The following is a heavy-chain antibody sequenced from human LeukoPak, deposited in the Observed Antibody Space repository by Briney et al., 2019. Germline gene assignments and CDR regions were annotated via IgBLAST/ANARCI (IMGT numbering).Heavy chain of an antibody. CDR1: GFTFSRYW. CDR3: ARNPLPELYIDY. D-gene: IGHD1-26*01. V-gene: IGHV3-7*01. Sequence: AXSGFTFSRYWMSWVRQAPGKGGEGVANIKQDGSEKYYVDSVKGRFTISRDNAKNSLYLQMNSLRAEDTAVYYCARNPLPELYIDYWGQGTLVTVSS. J-gene: IGHJ4*02. CDR2: IKQDGSEK.